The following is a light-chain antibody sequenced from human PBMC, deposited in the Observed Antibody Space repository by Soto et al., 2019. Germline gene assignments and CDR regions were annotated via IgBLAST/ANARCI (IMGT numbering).Light chain of an antibody. CDR2: GAS. J-gene: IGKJ1*01. CDR1: QSVSNNY. V-gene: IGKV3-20*01. Sequence: EIVLTQSPGTLSLAPGERATLSCRASQSVSNNYLAWYQQKPGQAPRLLIYGASNRATGLPDRFSGSGSGTDFTLTISRLEPEDFVVYSCQQYGSSGTFGQGTKVDIK. CDR3: QQYGSSGT.